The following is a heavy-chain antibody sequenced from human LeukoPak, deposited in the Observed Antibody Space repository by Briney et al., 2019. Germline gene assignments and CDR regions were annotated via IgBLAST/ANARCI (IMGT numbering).Heavy chain of an antibody. Sequence: GGSLRLSCAASGFTFSSYSMNWVRQAPGKGLEWVSVISGSGGTTYYAVSVKGRFTISRDNSKNTLYLQMNSLRAEDTAVYYCAKDVPGGWWYFDLWGRGTLVTVSS. CDR3: AKDVPGGWWYFDL. CDR1: GFTFSSYS. J-gene: IGHJ2*01. D-gene: IGHD6-19*01. V-gene: IGHV3-23*01. CDR2: ISGSGGTT.